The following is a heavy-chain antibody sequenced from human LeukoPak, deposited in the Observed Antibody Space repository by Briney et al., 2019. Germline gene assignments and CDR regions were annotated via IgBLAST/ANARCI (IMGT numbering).Heavy chain of an antibody. CDR2: ISHTWST. D-gene: IGHD2-21*01. CDR3: ASSSLVVVVTYGFDI. Sequence: SGTLSLTCTVSNGPITTTKWWSWVRPPPRKGLDWIGEISHTWSTNYNPSFNSRVTMSVDKSKNQFSLNLNSVTAADTALYYCASSSLVVVVTYGFDIWGRGTAVTVSS. J-gene: IGHJ3*02. CDR1: NGPITTTKW. V-gene: IGHV4-4*02.